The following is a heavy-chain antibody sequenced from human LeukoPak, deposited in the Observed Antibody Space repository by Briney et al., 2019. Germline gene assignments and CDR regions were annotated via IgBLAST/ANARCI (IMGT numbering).Heavy chain of an antibody. CDR1: GFSFNEYS. Sequence: QAGGSLRLSCVASGFSFNEYSMNWVRQAPGKGLEWISYITSSSSSIYYADSVKGRFTISRDNAKNSLYLQMNSLRAEDTAVYYCAREGADYYDSSGYYSPNAFDIWGQGAMVTVSS. V-gene: IGHV3-48*04. CDR2: ITSSSSSI. D-gene: IGHD3-22*01. J-gene: IGHJ3*02. CDR3: AREGADYYDSSGYYSPNAFDI.